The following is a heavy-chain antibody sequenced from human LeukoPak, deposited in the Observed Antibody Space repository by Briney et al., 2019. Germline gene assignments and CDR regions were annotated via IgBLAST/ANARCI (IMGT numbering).Heavy chain of an antibody. CDR3: ARDRSGSYLPDY. Sequence: GSLRLSCAASGFTFSSYEMNWVRQAPGKGLEWVSYISSSGSTIYYADSVKGRFTISRDNSKNTLYLQMNSLRAEDTAVYYCARDRSGSYLPDYWGQGTLVTVSS. CDR2: ISSSGSTI. D-gene: IGHD1-26*01. J-gene: IGHJ4*02. V-gene: IGHV3-48*03. CDR1: GFTFSSYE.